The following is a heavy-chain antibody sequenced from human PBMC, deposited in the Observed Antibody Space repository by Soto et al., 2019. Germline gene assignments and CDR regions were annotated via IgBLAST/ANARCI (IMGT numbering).Heavy chain of an antibody. CDR2: ISGNGGST. D-gene: IGHD3-22*01. CDR1: GFIFSNYA. CDR3: ARDSTYYYDSRFV. V-gene: IGHV3-23*01. J-gene: IGHJ3*01. Sequence: GGSLRLSCAASGFIFSNYAMSWVRQAPGKGLEWVSTISGNGGSTYYADSVKGRFTISRDNSKNTLFLQMNSLRAEDTAVYYCARDSTYYYDSRFVWGQGTMVTVSS.